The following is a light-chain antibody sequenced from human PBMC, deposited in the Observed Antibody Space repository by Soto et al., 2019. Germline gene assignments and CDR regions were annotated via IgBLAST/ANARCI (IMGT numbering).Light chain of an antibody. J-gene: IGLJ2*01. CDR1: SSDVDTYNY. CDR3: SSYKSSNTTGV. Sequence: QSALTQPASVSGSPGQSITISCTGTSSDVDTYNYVSWYQQYPGKAPKLMIHDVSNRPSGVSNRFSASKSGNTASLTISGLQAEDEADYYCSSYKSSNTTGVFGGGTKLTVL. CDR2: DVS. V-gene: IGLV2-14*01.